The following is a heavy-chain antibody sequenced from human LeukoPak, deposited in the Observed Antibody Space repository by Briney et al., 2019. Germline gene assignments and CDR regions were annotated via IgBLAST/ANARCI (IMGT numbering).Heavy chain of an antibody. V-gene: IGHV4-4*02. J-gene: IGHJ3*02. Sequence: PSETLSLTCAVSGGSISSSNWWSWVRQPPGKGPEWIGEIYHSGSTNYNPSLKSRVTISVDKSKNQFSLELSSVTAADTAVYYCARDRPGEAEDAFDIWGQGTMVTVSS. CDR3: ARDRPGEAEDAFDI. CDR2: IYHSGST. CDR1: GGSISSSNW. D-gene: IGHD7-27*01.